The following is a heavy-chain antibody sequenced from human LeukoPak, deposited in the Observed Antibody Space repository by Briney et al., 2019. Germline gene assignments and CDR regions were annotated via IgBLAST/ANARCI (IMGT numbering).Heavy chain of an antibody. D-gene: IGHD3-22*01. V-gene: IGHV3-23*01. CDR3: AKGDLYYYDSSGYFDY. Sequence: GGSLRLSCAASGFTFSSYAMSWVRQAPGKGLEWVSAISGSGGSTYYADSVKGRFTISRDNSKNTLYPQMNSLRAEDTAVYYRAKGDLYYYDSSGYFDYWGQGTLVTVSS. J-gene: IGHJ4*02. CDR2: ISGSGGST. CDR1: GFTFSSYA.